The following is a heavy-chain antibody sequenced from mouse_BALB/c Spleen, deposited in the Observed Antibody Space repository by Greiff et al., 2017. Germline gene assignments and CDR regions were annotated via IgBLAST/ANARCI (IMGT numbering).Heavy chain of an antibody. V-gene: IGHV1S81*02. CDR3: ARSEEDY. CDR1: GYTFTSYW. CDR2: INPSNGRT. Sequence: QVQLQQPGAELVKPGASVKLSCKASGYTFTSYWMHWVKQRPGQGLEWIGEINPSNGRTNYNEKFKSKATLTVDKSSSTAYMQLSSLTSEDSAVYYCARSEEDYWGQGTTLIVSS. J-gene: IGHJ2*01.